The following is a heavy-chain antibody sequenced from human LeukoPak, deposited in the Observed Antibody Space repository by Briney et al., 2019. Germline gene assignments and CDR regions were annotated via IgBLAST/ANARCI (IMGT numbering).Heavy chain of an antibody. D-gene: IGHD2-2*01. V-gene: IGHV4-38-2*01. Sequence: SETLSLTCAASGYSLSSGYYWGWIRQPPGKGLEWIGSIYHSGSTYYNPSLKSRVTISVDTSKNQFSLKLSSVTAADTAVYYCARQRVVPAANYWFDPWGQGTLVTVSS. CDR1: GYSLSSGYY. CDR2: IYHSGST. J-gene: IGHJ5*02. CDR3: ARQRVVPAANYWFDP.